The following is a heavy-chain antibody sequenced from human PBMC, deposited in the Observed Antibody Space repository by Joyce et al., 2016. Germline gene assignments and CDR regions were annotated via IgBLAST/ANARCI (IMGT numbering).Heavy chain of an antibody. V-gene: IGHV3-21*01. Sequence: QLVESGGGVVKAGGSLRLSCEASGSTFSSSSMSWFRQAPGKGREWCAAISATSYYIFHAETVRGRFTVSRDNAKKTLYLQMNSLRAEDSAVFYCARGGISYYYAMDVWGQGTTVTVSS. CDR1: GSTFSSSS. J-gene: IGHJ6*02. CDR3: ARGGISYYYAMDV. CDR2: ISATSYYI. D-gene: IGHD3-16*01.